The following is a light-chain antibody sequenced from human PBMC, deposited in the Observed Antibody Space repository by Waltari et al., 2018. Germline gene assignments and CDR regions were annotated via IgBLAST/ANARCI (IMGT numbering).Light chain of an antibody. V-gene: IGLV2-14*01. CDR3: SSYTSLTTLV. CDR1: SSDIGGYTS. J-gene: IGLJ2*01. Sequence: QSALTQPASVSGSPGQSITISCTGTSSDIGGYTSASWYQHHPGKAPQLLIYEVSNRPSGVSDRFSGAKSGKTASLTISGLQAGDEAVYYCSSYTSLTTLVFGGGTKLTVL. CDR2: EVS.